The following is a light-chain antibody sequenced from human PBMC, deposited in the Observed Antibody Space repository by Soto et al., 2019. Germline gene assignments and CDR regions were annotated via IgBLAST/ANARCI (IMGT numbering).Light chain of an antibody. J-gene: IGKJ1*01. V-gene: IGKV3-15*01. CDR3: QQYNNWHPWT. CDR2: GAS. CDR1: QSVSSS. Sequence: EIVMTHSPATLSVAPWKRATLSCRFSQSVSSSLASWHQKPGEAARLLIYGASTRATGIPPRFSSSGSGTAVTLTIISMQSEDFAAYYCQQYNNWHPWTFGQGTKVDIK.